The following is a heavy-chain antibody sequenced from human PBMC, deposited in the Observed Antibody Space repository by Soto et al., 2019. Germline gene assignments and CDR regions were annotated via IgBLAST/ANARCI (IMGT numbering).Heavy chain of an antibody. CDR3: ERDPSPYNGYDPLDY. J-gene: IGHJ4*02. V-gene: IGHV3-23*01. Sequence: GGSLRLSCAASGFTFDDYAMHWVRQAPGKGLEWVSAISGSAGSRYYADSVKGRFTISRDNSKNTLYLQMNSLRAEDTAVYYCERDPSPYNGYDPLDYWGQGTLVTVSS. CDR1: GFTFDDYA. CDR2: ISGSAGSR. D-gene: IGHD5-12*01.